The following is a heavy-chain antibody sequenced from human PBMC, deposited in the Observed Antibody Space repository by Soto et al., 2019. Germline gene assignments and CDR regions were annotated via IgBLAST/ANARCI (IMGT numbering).Heavy chain of an antibody. V-gene: IGHV3-23*01. CDR2: ISGSGDVI. CDR1: GFTFSSYA. J-gene: IGHJ4*02. CDR3: AKAIRFLAIALDN. D-gene: IGHD3-3*01. Sequence: EVHLLESGGNLVQPGGSLRLSCAASGFTFSSYAMSWVRQAPGKGPDWVSSISGSGDVIHYADSVKGRFTISRDNSKNTLWLQMNSMRAEDTAVSYCAKAIRFLAIALDNWGQGALVTVSS.